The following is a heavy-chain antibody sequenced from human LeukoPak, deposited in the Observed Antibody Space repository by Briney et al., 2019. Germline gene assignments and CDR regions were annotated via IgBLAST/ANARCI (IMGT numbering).Heavy chain of an antibody. CDR3: ARGSKDHTVLLWFGDVSTPAGDY. D-gene: IGHD3-10*01. Sequence: GGSLRLSCAASGFTFSSYSMNWVRQAPGKGLEWVSSISSSSSYIYYAVSVKGRFTISRDNAKNSLYLQMNSLRAEDTAVYYCARGSKDHTVLLWFGDVSTPAGDYWGQGTLVTVSS. J-gene: IGHJ4*02. CDR2: ISSSSSYI. V-gene: IGHV3-21*01. CDR1: GFTFSSYS.